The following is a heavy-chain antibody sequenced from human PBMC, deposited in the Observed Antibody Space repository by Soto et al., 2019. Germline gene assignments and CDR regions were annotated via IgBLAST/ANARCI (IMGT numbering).Heavy chain of an antibody. V-gene: IGHV3-11*01. CDR1: GFTFSDYY. CDR3: ARGAEMSTLTKWFDP. CDR2: ISRDGNAI. J-gene: IGHJ5*02. Sequence: VQLVESGGGLVKPGGSLRLSCAASGFTFSDYYMTWIRQAPGKGLEWLAYISRDGNAIFYADSVNGRFTISRDNAKNSLFLQMDDLRAADTGMFFCARGAEMSTLTKWFDPWGQGTLVIVSS. D-gene: IGHD1-1*01.